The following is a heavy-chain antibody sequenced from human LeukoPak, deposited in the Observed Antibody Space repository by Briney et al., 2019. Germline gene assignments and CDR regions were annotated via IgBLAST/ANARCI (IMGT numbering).Heavy chain of an antibody. V-gene: IGHV1-2*02. CDR3: ARGEWLVLGDH. D-gene: IGHD3-3*01. J-gene: IGHJ4*02. CDR1: GYNFNAYY. Sequence: GASVKVPCKASGYNFNAYYMHWVRQAPGQGLEWMGWINPNSGGTNYAQKFQGRVTLTRDTSINTVYMEVNRLTSDDTVVYYCARGEWLVLGDHWGQGTPVTVSS. CDR2: INPNSGGT.